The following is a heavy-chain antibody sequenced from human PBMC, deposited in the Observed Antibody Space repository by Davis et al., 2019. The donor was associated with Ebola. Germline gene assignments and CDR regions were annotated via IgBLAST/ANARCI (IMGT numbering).Heavy chain of an antibody. Sequence: GGSLRLSCAASGFTFTDYYMGWIRQAPGKGLEWVSYISGDSLYTNYADSVRGRLTISRDNAKNSLYLQMNSLRDEDTAVYYCARDVLLWGGGANWFDPWGQGTLVTVSS. J-gene: IGHJ5*02. CDR3: ARDVLLWGGGANWFDP. D-gene: IGHD3-10*01. CDR1: GFTFTDYY. CDR2: ISGDSLYT. V-gene: IGHV3-11*06.